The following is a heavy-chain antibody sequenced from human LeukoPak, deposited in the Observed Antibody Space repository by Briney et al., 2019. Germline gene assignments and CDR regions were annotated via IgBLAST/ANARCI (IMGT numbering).Heavy chain of an antibody. CDR2: IYTTGIT. CDR3: ARNALRGYIYGFDY. CDR1: GASISNYF. J-gene: IGHJ4*02. V-gene: IGHV4-4*07. D-gene: IGHD5-18*01. Sequence: PSETLSLTRPVSGASISNYFWSWIRQPAGKGLEWIGRIYTTGITNCNPSLESRVTMSVDTSKNQFSLRLNSVTAADTAVYFCARNALRGYIYGFDYWGQGTLVTVSS.